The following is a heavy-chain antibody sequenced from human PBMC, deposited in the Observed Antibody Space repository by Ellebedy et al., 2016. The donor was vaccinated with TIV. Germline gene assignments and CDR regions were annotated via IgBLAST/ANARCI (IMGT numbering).Heavy chain of an antibody. J-gene: IGHJ6*03. CDR2: IYYSGST. V-gene: IGHV4-59*01. Sequence: SETLSLXCTVSGDSISPYYWSWMRQPPGKRLEWIGYIYYSGSTNYNPSLKSRVILSVDRSKSQFSLKLTSVTAADTAVYYCARDRSDGEFWGGTDYYMDVWGTGTTVTVSS. D-gene: IGHD3-3*01. CDR1: GDSISPYY. CDR3: ARDRSDGEFWGGTDYYMDV.